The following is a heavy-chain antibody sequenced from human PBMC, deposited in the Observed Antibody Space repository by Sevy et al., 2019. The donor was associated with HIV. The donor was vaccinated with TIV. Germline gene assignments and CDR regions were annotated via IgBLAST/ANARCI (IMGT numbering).Heavy chain of an antibody. Sequence: SETLSLTCTVSGGSISRTTYYWGWFRQPPGKGLEWIGSLYYSGSTYSNPSLKSRVTIAVDTSKNQFSLKLSSVTAADTAVYYCATVTMEVTRPFDYWGQGTLVTVSS. CDR2: LYYSGST. V-gene: IGHV4-39*01. J-gene: IGHJ4*02. CDR1: GGSISRTTYY. D-gene: IGHD3-10*01. CDR3: ATVTMEVTRPFDY.